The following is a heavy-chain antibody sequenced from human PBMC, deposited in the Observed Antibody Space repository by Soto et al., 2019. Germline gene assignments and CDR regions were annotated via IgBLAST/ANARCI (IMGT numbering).Heavy chain of an antibody. Sequence: GGSLRLSCSASGFPFSSYAMHWVRQAPGKGLEYVSVINTYGTSTDYADSVKGRFTISRDNSKNTLYLQMSSLRPDDTAVYYCVTSLPLVSETTERDYEYIDIWGRGTLVTVSS. D-gene: IGHD4-17*01. V-gene: IGHV3-64D*06. J-gene: IGHJ2*01. CDR1: GFPFSSYA. CDR2: INTYGTST. CDR3: VTSLPLVSETTERDYEYIDI.